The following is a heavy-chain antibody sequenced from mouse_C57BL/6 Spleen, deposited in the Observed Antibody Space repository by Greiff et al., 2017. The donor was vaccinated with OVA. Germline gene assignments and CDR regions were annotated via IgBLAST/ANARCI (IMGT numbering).Heavy chain of an antibody. J-gene: IGHJ4*01. D-gene: IGHD2-3*01. CDR3: ARNDIYYAMDY. CDR2: IDPSDSYT. CDR1: GYTFTSYW. V-gene: IGHV1-50*01. Sequence: VQLQQPGAELVKPGASVKLSCKASGYTFTSYWMQWVKQRPGQGLEWIGEIDPSDSYTNYNQKFKGKATLTVDTSSSTAYMQLSSLTSEDSAVYYCARNDIYYAMDYWGQGTSVTVSS.